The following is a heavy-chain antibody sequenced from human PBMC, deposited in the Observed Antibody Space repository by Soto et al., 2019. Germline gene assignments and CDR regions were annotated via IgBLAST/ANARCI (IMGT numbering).Heavy chain of an antibody. D-gene: IGHD3-9*01. J-gene: IGHJ4*02. CDR3: AKTYVLRYFELRWNSGPASYYFDY. CDR2: ISGRGGST. CDR1: GFTFSSYA. Sequence: GGSLRISCAASGFTFSSYAMSWVRQAPGEGLEWISAISGRGGSTYYADSVKGQFTIYRDNSKNTLYLQMNCLRAEDTALYYCAKTYVLRYFELRWNSGPASYYFDYWGQGTLVTVSS. V-gene: IGHV3-23*01.